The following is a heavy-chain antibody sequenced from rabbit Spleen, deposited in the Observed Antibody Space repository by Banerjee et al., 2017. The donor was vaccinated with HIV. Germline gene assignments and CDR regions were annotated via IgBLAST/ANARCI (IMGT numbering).Heavy chain of an antibody. D-gene: IGHD5-1*01. CDR1: GLDFNTNYW. CDR3: ARSRTPTNIWPYFNL. J-gene: IGHJ4*01. CDR2: VNPTNGGGT. V-gene: IGHV1S40*01. Sequence: QSLEESGGDLVKPGASLTLTCTASGLDFNTNYWICWVRQAPGKGLEWIACVNPTNGGGTWYASWVNGRFTISKTSSTVDLKMTSLTAADTATYFCARSRTPTNIWPYFNLWGQGTLVTVS.